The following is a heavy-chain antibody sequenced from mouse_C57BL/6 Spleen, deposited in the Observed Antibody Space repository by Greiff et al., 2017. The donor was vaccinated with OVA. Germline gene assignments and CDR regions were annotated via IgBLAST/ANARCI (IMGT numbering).Heavy chain of an antibody. CDR1: GYTFTGYW. CDR2: ILPGNGST. V-gene: IGHV1-9*01. D-gene: IGHD2-5*01. J-gene: IGHJ4*01. Sequence: QVQLQQSGAELMKPGASVKLSCKATGYTFTGYWIEWVKQRPGHGLEWIGEILPGNGSTNYNEKFKGKATFTADTSSNTAYMQLSSLTTEDSAIYYCAVYYSNYDYAMDYWGQGTSVTVSS. CDR3: AVYYSNYDYAMDY.